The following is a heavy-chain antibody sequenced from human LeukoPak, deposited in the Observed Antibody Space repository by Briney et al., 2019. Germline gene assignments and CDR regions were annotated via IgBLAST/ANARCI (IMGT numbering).Heavy chain of an antibody. D-gene: IGHD6-19*01. CDR2: INHSGST. Sequence: SETLSFTCAVYGGSFSGYYWSWIRQPPGKGLEWIGEINHSGSTNYNPSLKSRVTISVDTSKNQFSLKLSSVTAADTAVYYCARGIAVAGTFDYWGQGTLVTVSS. CDR3: ARGIAVAGTFDY. V-gene: IGHV4-34*01. CDR1: GGSFSGYY. J-gene: IGHJ4*02.